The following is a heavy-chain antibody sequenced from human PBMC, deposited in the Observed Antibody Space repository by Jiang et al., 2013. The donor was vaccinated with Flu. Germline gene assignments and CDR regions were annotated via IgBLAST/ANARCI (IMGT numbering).Heavy chain of an antibody. CDR2: INPSGGST. Sequence: EWMGIINPSGGSTSYAQKFQGRVTMTRDTSTSTVYMELSSLRSEDTAVYYCARAISVYRGMDVWGQGTTVTVSS. D-gene: IGHD1-14*01. J-gene: IGHJ6*02. CDR3: ARAISVYRGMDV. V-gene: IGHV1-46*03.